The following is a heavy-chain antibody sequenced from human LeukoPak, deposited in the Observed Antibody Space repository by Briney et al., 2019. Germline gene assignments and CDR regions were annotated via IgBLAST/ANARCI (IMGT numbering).Heavy chain of an antibody. Sequence: GGSLRLSCAASGFTFSSYSMNWVRQAPGKGLEWVSSISSSSSSYKYYSDSVKGRFTISRDNAKNSLYLQMNSLRAEDTAVYYCARDLVGGWFGELGPFDYWGQGTLATVSS. CDR2: ISSSSSSYK. CDR1: GFTFSSYS. V-gene: IGHV3-21*01. D-gene: IGHD3-10*01. J-gene: IGHJ4*02. CDR3: ARDLVGGWFGELGPFDY.